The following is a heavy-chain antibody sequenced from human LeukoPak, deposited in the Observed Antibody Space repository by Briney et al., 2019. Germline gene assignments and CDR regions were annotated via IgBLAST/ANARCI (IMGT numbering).Heavy chain of an antibody. CDR1: GYTLTNYD. CDR2: MNPNSGNT. D-gene: IGHD2-2*01. Sequence: GASVKVSCKASGYTLTNYDINWVRQATGQGLEWMGWMNPNSGNTGYAQKFQGRVTMTRNTSISTAYTELSSLRSEDTAVYYCARVNCSSTSCRSKFLDYWGQGTLVTVSS. J-gene: IGHJ4*02. V-gene: IGHV1-8*01. CDR3: ARVNCSSTSCRSKFLDY.